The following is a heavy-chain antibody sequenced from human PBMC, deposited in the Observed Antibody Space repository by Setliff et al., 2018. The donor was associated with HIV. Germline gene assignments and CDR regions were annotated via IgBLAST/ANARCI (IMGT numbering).Heavy chain of an antibody. J-gene: IGHJ4*02. V-gene: IGHV1-46*01. CDR2: IHPTGGIT. Sequence: ASVKVSCKASGDTFSYYYIHWVRQAPGQGLEWMGRIHPTGGITSYAQKFQGRATMTRDTSTSTIYMDLSSLTSDETAVYYCARRDGTFDYWGQGTLVTVSS. CDR1: GDTFSYYY. CDR3: ARRDGTFDY.